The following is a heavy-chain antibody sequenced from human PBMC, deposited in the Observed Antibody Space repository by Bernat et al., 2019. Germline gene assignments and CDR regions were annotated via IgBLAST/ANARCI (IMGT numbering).Heavy chain of an antibody. CDR1: GFTFSSYW. CDR3: ARGGTNYGDYFRY. D-gene: IGHD4-17*01. CDR2: INSDGSST. J-gene: IGHJ4*02. Sequence: EVQLVESGGGLVQPGGSLRLSCAASGFTFSSYWMHWVRQAPGKGLVWVSRINSDGSSTSYADSVKGGFTISRGNAKNTLYLQMNSLRAEDTAVYYCARGGTNYGDYFRYWGQGTLVTVSS. V-gene: IGHV3-74*01.